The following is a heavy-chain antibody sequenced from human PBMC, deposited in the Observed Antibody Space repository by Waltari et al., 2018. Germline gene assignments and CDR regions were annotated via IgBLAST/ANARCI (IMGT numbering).Heavy chain of an antibody. Sequence: QVQLQQWGAGLLKPSETLSLTCAVYGGSFSGYYWSWIRQPPGKGLEGIGEINHSGSTNYNPSLKSRVTISVDTSKNQFSLKLSSVTAADTAVYYCARKKTRGRYRDWFDPWGQGTLVTVSS. V-gene: IGHV4-34*01. CDR3: ARKKTRGRYRDWFDP. CDR1: GGSFSGYY. CDR2: INHSGST. D-gene: IGHD3-16*02. J-gene: IGHJ5*02.